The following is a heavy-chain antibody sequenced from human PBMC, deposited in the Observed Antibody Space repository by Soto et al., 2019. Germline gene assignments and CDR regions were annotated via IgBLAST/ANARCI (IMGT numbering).Heavy chain of an antibody. Sequence: QPGGSLRLSCAASGFTFSDYIMTWVRQAPGKGLEWVSAVDRGGGVTSYADSVRGRFTISRDNSRNTLYLQMNSLRAEDTAVYFCAKTQYCSSGCYSFPDHWGQGTLVTVSS. V-gene: IGHV3-23*01. D-gene: IGHD2-21*01. CDR2: VDRGGGVT. J-gene: IGHJ4*02. CDR1: GFTFSDYI. CDR3: AKTQYCSSGCYSFPDH.